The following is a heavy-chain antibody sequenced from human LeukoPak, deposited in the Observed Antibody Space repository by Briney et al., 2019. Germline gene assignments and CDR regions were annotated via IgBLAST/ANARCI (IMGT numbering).Heavy chain of an antibody. CDR1: GGSISSYY. Sequence: SETLSLTCTVSGGSISSYYWSWIRQPPGKGLEWIGYIYYSGSTYYNPSLKSRVTISVDTSKNQFSLKLSSVTAADTAVYYCARGLFWSGLYYFDYWGQGTLVTVSS. CDR3: ARGLFWSGLYYFDY. J-gene: IGHJ4*02. V-gene: IGHV4-30-4*08. D-gene: IGHD3-3*01. CDR2: IYYSGST.